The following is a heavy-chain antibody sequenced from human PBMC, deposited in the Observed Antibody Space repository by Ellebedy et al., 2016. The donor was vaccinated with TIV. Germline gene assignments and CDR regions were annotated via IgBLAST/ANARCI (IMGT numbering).Heavy chain of an antibody. Sequence: GESLKISCAASGFILSNYWMDWVRQAPGKGLVWVSRISSDGSSRNYADSVKGRFTISRDSAKNTLYLQMNSLRADDTAVYYCVRGASTRGDYWGQGTLVTVSS. CDR3: VRGASTRGDY. V-gene: IGHV3-74*01. J-gene: IGHJ4*02. D-gene: IGHD1-1*01. CDR2: ISSDGSSR. CDR1: GFILSNYW.